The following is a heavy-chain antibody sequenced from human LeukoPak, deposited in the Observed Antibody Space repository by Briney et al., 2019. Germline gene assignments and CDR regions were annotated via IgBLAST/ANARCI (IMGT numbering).Heavy chain of an antibody. CDR2: IYSGGST. CDR3: ASGHQRWLPKGY. Sequence: GGSLRLSCAASGFTVSSNYMNWVRQAPGEGLEWVSVIYSGGSTYYADSVKGRFTISRDNAKYSLYLQMNSLRAEDTAVYYCASGHQRWLPKGYWGQGTLVTVSS. J-gene: IGHJ4*02. D-gene: IGHD5-24*01. V-gene: IGHV3-53*01. CDR1: GFTVSSNY.